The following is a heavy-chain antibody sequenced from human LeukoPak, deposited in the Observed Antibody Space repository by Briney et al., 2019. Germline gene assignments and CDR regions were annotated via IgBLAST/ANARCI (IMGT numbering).Heavy chain of an antibody. V-gene: IGHV3-7*02. CDR2: INEDGREK. J-gene: IGHJ5*02. CDR3: VPPGGYDYCASIT. CDR1: GPSLETYC. Sequence: PGGSLSLSCQLSGPSLETYCIRWVRQAPGKGLEWVASINEDGREKKYVDSVRGRFTISRDNAKRSLQLQMNSLRVEDTAVNYCVPPGGYDYCASITWGQGTTVSVSS. D-gene: IGHD5-12*01.